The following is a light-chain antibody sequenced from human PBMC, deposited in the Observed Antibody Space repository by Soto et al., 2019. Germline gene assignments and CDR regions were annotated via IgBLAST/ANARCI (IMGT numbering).Light chain of an antibody. Sequence: TQSPSSLSASVGDRVTITCRASQSISSYLAWYQQKPGQAPRLLIYDASNRATGIPARFSGGGSGTDFTLTISSLEPEDFAVYYCQQRFNWPRFTFGQGTKLEIK. CDR1: QSISSY. CDR3: QQRFNWPRFT. J-gene: IGKJ2*01. V-gene: IGKV3-11*01. CDR2: DAS.